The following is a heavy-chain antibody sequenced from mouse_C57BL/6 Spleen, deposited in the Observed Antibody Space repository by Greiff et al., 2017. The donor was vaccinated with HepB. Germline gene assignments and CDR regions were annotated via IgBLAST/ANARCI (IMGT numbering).Heavy chain of an antibody. J-gene: IGHJ1*03. D-gene: IGHD1-1*01. V-gene: IGHV5-17*01. CDR3: ARGYYGSSYGYFDV. CDR2: ISSGSSTI. CDR1: GFTFSDYG. Sequence: EVQLQESGGGLVKPGGSLKLSCAASGFTFSDYGMHWVRQAPEKGLEWVAYISSGSSTIYYADTVKGRFTISRDNAKNTLFLQMTSLRSEDTAMYYCARGYYGSSYGYFDVWGTGTTVTVSS.